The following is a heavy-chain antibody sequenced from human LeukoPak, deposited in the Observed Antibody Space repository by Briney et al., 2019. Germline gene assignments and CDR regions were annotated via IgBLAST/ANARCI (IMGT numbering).Heavy chain of an antibody. CDR1: GGSFSGYY. V-gene: IGHV4-34*01. Sequence: PSETLTLTCAVYGGSFSGYYWSWIRQPPGKGLEWIGEINHSGSTNYNPSLKSRVTISVDTSKNQFSLKLSSVTAADTAVYYCARVRNYDSSGYYLEYFQHWGQGTLVTVSS. CDR3: ARVRNYDSSGYYLEYFQH. J-gene: IGHJ1*01. D-gene: IGHD3-22*01. CDR2: INHSGST.